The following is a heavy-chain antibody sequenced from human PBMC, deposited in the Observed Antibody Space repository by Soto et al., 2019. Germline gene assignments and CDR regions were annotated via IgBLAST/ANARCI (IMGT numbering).Heavy chain of an antibody. Sequence: GGSLRLSCEASGFNFNTYYMSWVRQAPGRGLEWVANIKDDGRERYYLDSVKGRFTISRDNAGNSLFLQMNSLRVEDTAIYFCARDLKGDPYYAMDVWGQGTTVTVSS. V-gene: IGHV3-7*01. CDR3: ARDLKGDPYYAMDV. D-gene: IGHD3-16*01. J-gene: IGHJ6*02. CDR1: GFNFNTYY. CDR2: IKDDGRER.